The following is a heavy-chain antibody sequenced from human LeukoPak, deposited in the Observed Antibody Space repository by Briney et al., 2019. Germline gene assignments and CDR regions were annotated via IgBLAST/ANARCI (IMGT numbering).Heavy chain of an antibody. CDR2: ISAYNGNT. CDR3: ARDGVGATLSDAFDI. Sequence: ASVKVSCKASGYTFTSCGISWVRQAPGQGLEWMGWISAYNGNTNYAQKLQGRVTMTTNTSTSTAYMELRSLRSDDTAVYYCARDGVGATLSDAFDIWGQGTMVTVSS. CDR1: GYTFTSCG. D-gene: IGHD1-26*01. V-gene: IGHV1-18*01. J-gene: IGHJ3*02.